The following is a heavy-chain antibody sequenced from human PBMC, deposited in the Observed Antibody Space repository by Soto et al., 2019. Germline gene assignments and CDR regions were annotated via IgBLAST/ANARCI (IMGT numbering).Heavy chain of an antibody. V-gene: IGHV2-70*12. J-gene: IGHJ4*02. CDR3: ARRAAYSSSYLFDY. Sequence: SGPTLVNPTQTLTLTCTFSGFSLRTSGMCVSWIRQPPGKALEWLALVDWDGDKYYNTSLKTRLTISRDTSKNQVVLTMTNMDPVDTATYYCARRAAYSSSYLFDYWSQGSLVTVSS. D-gene: IGHD6-6*01. CDR1: GFSLRTSGMC. CDR2: VDWDGDK.